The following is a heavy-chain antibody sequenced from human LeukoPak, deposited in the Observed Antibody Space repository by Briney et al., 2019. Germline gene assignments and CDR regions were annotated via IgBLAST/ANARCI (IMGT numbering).Heavy chain of an antibody. CDR2: IYYSGST. CDR3: ARHGVGATSPHFDY. J-gene: IGHJ4*02. CDR1: GXSISSYY. D-gene: IGHD1-26*01. Sequence: SETLSLTCTVSGXSISSYYWSWIRQPPGKGLEWIGYIYYSGSTNYNPSLKSRVTISVDTSKNQFSLKLSSVTAADTAVYYCARHGVGATSPHFDYWGQGTLVTVSS. V-gene: IGHV4-59*08.